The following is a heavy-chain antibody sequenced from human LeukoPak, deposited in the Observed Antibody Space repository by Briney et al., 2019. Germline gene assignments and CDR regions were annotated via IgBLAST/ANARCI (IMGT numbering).Heavy chain of an antibody. Sequence: PSETLSLTCAVYGGSFSGYYWSWIRQPPGKALEWIGEINHSGSTNYNPSLKSRVTISVDTSKNQFSLKLSSVTAADTAVYYCARFSKAAAQGIYWFDPWGQGTLVTVSS. V-gene: IGHV4-34*01. D-gene: IGHD6-13*01. CDR2: INHSGST. CDR1: GGSFSGYY. CDR3: ARFSKAAAQGIYWFDP. J-gene: IGHJ5*02.